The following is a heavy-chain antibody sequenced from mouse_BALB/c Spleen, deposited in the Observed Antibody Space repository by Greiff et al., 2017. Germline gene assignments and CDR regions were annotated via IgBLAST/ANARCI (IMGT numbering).Heavy chain of an antibody. Sequence: EVKLVESGGGLVKPGGSLKLSCAASGFTFSSYDMSWVRQTPEKRLEWVATISSGGSYTYYPDSVKGRFTISRDNAKNTLYLQMSSLRSEDTAMYYCARRDDGYSMYYFDYWGQGTTLTVSS. CDR1: GFTFSSYD. V-gene: IGHV5-9-3*01. D-gene: IGHD2-3*01. CDR3: ARRDDGYSMYYFDY. J-gene: IGHJ2*01. CDR2: ISSGGSYT.